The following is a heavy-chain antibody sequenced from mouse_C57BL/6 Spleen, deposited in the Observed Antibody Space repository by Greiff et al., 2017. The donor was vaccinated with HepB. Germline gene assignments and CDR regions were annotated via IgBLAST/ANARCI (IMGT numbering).Heavy chain of an antibody. CDR1: GFTFSDAC. Sequence: EVQLVESGGGLVQPGGSMKLSCAASGFTFSDACMDWVRQSPEQGLEWVGEIRNKANNHATYYAESVKGRFTITRDDSKSSVYLQMNSLRAEDTGIYYCTRHYDGSGGDYFDYWGQGTTLTVSS. D-gene: IGHD1-1*01. CDR3: TRHYDGSGGDYFDY. J-gene: IGHJ2*01. V-gene: IGHV6-6*01. CDR2: IRNKANNHAT.